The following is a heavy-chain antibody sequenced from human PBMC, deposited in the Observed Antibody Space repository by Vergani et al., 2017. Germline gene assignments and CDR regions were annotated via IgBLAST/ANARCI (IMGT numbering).Heavy chain of an antibody. CDR1: GFTFSDYY. CDR2: ISSSGSTI. J-gene: IGHJ2*01. D-gene: IGHD3-16*01. CDR3: VKDNDYDADGPFDL. Sequence: QVQLVESGGGLVKPGGSLRLSCAASGFTFSDYYMSWIRQAPGKGLEWVSYISSSGSTIYYADSVKGRFTISRDNAKNSLYLQMNNLRHEDTALYFCVKDNDYDADGPFDLWGRGTLVTVSS. V-gene: IGHV3-11*01.